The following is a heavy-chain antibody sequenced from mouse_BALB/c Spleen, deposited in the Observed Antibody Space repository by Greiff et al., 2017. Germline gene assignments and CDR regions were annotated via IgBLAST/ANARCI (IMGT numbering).Heavy chain of an antibody. J-gene: IGHJ4*01. CDR3: ARGAMIKGYAMDY. D-gene: IGHD2-4*01. CDR2: ILPGSGST. Sequence: VQLQQSGAELMKPGASVKISCKATGYTFSSYWIEWVKQRPGHGLEWIGEILPGSGSTNYNEKFKGKATFTADTSSNTAYMQLSSLTSEDSAVYYCARGAMIKGYAMDYWGQGTSVTVSS. CDR1: GYTFSSYW. V-gene: IGHV1-9*01.